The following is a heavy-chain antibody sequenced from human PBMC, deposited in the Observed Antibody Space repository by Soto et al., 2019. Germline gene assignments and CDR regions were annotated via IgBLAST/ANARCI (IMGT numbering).Heavy chain of an antibody. CDR2: ISYDGSNK. CDR1: GFTFSSYG. J-gene: IGHJ4*02. D-gene: IGHD6-19*01. CDR3: AKDKDSSGWYRYFDY. V-gene: IGHV3-30*18. Sequence: RLSCAASGFTFSSYGMHWVLQARVKGLEWVAVISYDGSNKYYADSVKGRFTISRDNSKNTLYLQMNSLRAEDTAVYYCAKDKDSSGWYRYFDYWGQGTLVTVSS.